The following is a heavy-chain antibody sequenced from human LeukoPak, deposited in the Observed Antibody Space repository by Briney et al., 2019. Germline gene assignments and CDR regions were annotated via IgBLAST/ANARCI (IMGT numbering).Heavy chain of an antibody. D-gene: IGHD6-13*01. Sequence: SETLSLTCAVYGGSFSGYYWSWIRQPPGKGLEWIGEINHSGSTNYNPSLKSRVTISVDTSKNQFSLKLSSVTAADTAVYYCARRGYSSSWYAHSGFDLWAQGTLVSVSS. CDR3: ARRGYSSSWYAHSGFDL. J-gene: IGHJ5*02. CDR1: GGSFSGYY. V-gene: IGHV4-34*01. CDR2: INHSGST.